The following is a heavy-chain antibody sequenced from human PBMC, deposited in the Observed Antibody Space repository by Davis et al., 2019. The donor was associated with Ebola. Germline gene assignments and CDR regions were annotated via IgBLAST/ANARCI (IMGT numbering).Heavy chain of an antibody. CDR2: IYYSGST. D-gene: IGHD6-6*01. CDR3: ARGDSSSSWYYYYYMDV. J-gene: IGHJ6*03. V-gene: IGHV4-59*01. CDR1: GGSISSYY. Sequence: MPSETLSLTCTVSGGSISSYYWSWIRQPPGKGLEWIGYIYYSGSTNYNPSLKSRVTISVDTSKNQFSLKLSSVTAADTAVYYCARGDSSSSWYYYYYMDVWGKGTMVTVSS.